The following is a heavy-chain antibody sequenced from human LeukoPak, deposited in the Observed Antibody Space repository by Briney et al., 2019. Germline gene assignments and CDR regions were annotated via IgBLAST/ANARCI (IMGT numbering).Heavy chain of an antibody. J-gene: IGHJ4*02. Sequence: PGGSLRLSCAASGFTFSNYVMHWVRQAPGKGLEWVAVIWFDGSIKYYADSVKGRSTISRDNSKNTLYLQMNSLRVDDTAIYYCARAVGPFDYWGQGTLVTVSS. CDR1: GFTFSNYV. V-gene: IGHV3-33*08. D-gene: IGHD1-26*01. CDR3: ARAVGPFDY. CDR2: IWFDGSIK.